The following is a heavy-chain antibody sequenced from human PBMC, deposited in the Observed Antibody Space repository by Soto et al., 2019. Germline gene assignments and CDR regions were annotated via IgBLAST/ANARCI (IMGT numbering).Heavy chain of an antibody. CDR1: GFTFSNYA. V-gene: IGHV3-23*01. J-gene: IGHJ4*02. D-gene: IGHD5-12*01. CDR2: IPNDGANT. CDR3: AKESSEVARPLFDY. Sequence: EVQLLESGGGLIQPGGSLRLSCAASGFTFSNYAMSWVRQAPGKGLEWVSGIPNDGANTYYADSVRGRFTISRDASTNTLYLQMYSLRAEDTAVYYCAKESSEVARPLFDYWDRGTLVTVSS.